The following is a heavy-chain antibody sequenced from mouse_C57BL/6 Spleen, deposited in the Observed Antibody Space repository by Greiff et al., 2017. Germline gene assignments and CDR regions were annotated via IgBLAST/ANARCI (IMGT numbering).Heavy chain of an antibody. J-gene: IGHJ2*01. CDR2: IHPNSGST. CDR1: GYTSTSYW. Sequence: VQLQQPGAELVKPGASVKLSCKASGYTSTSYWMHWVKQRPGQGLEWIGMIHPNSGSTNYNEKFKSKATLTVDKSSSTAYMQLSSLTSEDSAVYYCARGYYGSSYLDYWGQGTTLTVSS. CDR3: ARGYYGSSYLDY. D-gene: IGHD1-1*01. V-gene: IGHV1-64*01.